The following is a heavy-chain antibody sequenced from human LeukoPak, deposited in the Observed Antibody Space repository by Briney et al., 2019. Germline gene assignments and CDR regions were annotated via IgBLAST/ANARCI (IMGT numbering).Heavy chain of an antibody. CDR3: TRYNNDHFDY. D-gene: IGHD1-14*01. CDR1: GFTFGGYG. V-gene: IGHV3-33*01. CDR2: FACDGSRA. J-gene: IGHJ4*02. Sequence: GGSLRLSCAGSGFTFGGYGMHWFRQTPGKGLEWVAVFACDGSRAFYADSVKGRFTISRDNSKNTMSVQMDDLRAEDTAVYYCTRYNNDHFDYWGQGTLVTVSS.